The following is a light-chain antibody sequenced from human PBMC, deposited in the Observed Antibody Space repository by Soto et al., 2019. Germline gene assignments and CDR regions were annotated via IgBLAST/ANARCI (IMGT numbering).Light chain of an antibody. V-gene: IGKV3-15*01. CDR3: QQYNDWPLT. CDR2: GAS. J-gene: IGKJ1*01. CDR1: QSVSSY. Sequence: EIVLTQSPGTLSLSPGERATLSCRASQSVSSYLAWYQQKPGQAPRLLIYGASTRATGIPARFSGTGSGTEFTLTISSLQSEDFALYYCQQYNDWPLTFGQGTKVDIK.